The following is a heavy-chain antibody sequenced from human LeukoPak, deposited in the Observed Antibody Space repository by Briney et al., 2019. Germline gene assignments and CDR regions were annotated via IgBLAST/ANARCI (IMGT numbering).Heavy chain of an antibody. Sequence: GGSLRLSCAASGFTFSNYGMHWVRQAPGKGLEWVAVIWYDGSNKYYADSVKGRFTISRDNSKNMLYLQMNSLRAEDTAVYYSANNFDYWGQGTLVTVSS. CDR1: GFTFSNYG. CDR3: ANNFDY. J-gene: IGHJ4*02. V-gene: IGHV3-33*06. CDR2: IWYDGSNK.